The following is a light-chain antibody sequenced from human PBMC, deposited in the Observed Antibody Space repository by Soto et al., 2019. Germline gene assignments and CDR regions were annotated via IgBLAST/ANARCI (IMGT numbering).Light chain of an antibody. CDR1: QSVSSSY. CDR2: GAS. V-gene: IGKV3-20*01. Sequence: EIVLTQSPGTQSLSPGERATLSCRASQSVSSSYLAWHQQKPGQAPRLLIYGASSRATGIPDRFSGSGSGTDFTLTISRLEPEDFAVYYCQQYGSSLFTFGPGTKVDIK. CDR3: QQYGSSLFT. J-gene: IGKJ3*01.